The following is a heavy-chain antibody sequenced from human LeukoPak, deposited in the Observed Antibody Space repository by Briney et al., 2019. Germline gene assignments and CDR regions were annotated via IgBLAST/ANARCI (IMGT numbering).Heavy chain of an antibody. CDR1: GRSINSINW. V-gene: IGHV4-4*02. CDR3: ARDKGGYDWNFCHGMDV. J-gene: IGHJ6*03. D-gene: IGHD5-12*01. Sequence: SETVSLTCAVSGRSINSINWWRWVRQPPGEGLEWIEEIFQGGSTDYKPYLKSRVSRSVDKSKNLFSLELSSVAAADTAVYYCARDKGGYDWNFCHGMDVWGEGTTVTVSS. CDR2: IFQGGST.